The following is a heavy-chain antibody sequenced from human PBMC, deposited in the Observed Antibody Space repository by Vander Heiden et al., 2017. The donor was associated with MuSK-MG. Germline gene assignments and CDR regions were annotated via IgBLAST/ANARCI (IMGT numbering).Heavy chain of an antibody. D-gene: IGHD2-8*01. CDR3: ARVYGVAFDF. CDR1: GFTFGSYS. Sequence: EVQLVESGGGLVQPGGSLRLSCAASGFTFGSYSMNWVRQAPGKGLQWVSYISSSGTIYYADSVKGRFTISRDNAKTSLYLQMNSLRAEDTAIYYCARVYGVAFDFWGQGTLVTVSS. J-gene: IGHJ4*02. CDR2: ISSSGTI. V-gene: IGHV3-48*03.